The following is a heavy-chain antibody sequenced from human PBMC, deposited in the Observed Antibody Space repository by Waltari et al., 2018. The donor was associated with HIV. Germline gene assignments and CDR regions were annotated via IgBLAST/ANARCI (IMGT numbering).Heavy chain of an antibody. D-gene: IGHD3-22*01. Sequence: QVLLQESGPRLVKSSETLSLTCTVSASSISRNYYWGWIRQAPGKGLEWIGSIYRSGTTYYNPSFKTRVTISVNISKNPYFLKLSSLTAADTAVYYCARDQDYYDSSGYTSYAFDIWGRGTMIIVSS. CDR1: ASSISRNYY. V-gene: IGHV4-38-2*02. CDR2: IYRSGTT. CDR3: ARDQDYYDSSGYTSYAFDI. J-gene: IGHJ3*02.